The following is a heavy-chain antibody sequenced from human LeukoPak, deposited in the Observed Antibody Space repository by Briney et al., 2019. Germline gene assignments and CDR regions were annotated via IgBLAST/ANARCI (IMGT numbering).Heavy chain of an antibody. CDR3: AGAGDFWSGYHNWFDP. CDR2: IYYSGST. D-gene: IGHD3-3*01. Sequence: PSETLSLTCTVSGRSISSHYWSWIRQPPGKGLEWIGYIYYSGSTNYNPSLKSRVTISVDTSKNQFSLKLSSVTAADTAVYYCAGAGDFWSGYHNWFDPWGQGTLVTVSS. V-gene: IGHV4-59*11. CDR1: GRSISSHY. J-gene: IGHJ5*02.